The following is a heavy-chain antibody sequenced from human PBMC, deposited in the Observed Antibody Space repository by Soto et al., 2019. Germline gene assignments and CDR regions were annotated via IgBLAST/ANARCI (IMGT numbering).Heavy chain of an antibody. Sequence: QMQLVQSGPEVKKPGTSVKVSCKASGFTFTSSAVQWVRQARGQRLEWIGWIVVGSGNTNYAQKFQERVTITRDMATSTDYMELSSLRSEDTAVYYCAAMYYGSGSYYADAFDIWGQGTMVTVSS. CDR1: GFTFTSSA. CDR2: IVVGSGNT. D-gene: IGHD3-10*01. J-gene: IGHJ3*02. CDR3: AAMYYGSGSYYADAFDI. V-gene: IGHV1-58*01.